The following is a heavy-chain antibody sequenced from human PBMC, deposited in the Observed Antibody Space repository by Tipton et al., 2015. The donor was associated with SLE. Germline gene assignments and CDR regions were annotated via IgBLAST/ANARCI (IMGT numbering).Heavy chain of an antibody. D-gene: IGHD3-10*01. CDR1: GFTFSSYA. J-gene: IGHJ3*02. CDR3: AKEGYYGSGTRYAFDI. Sequence: SLRLSCAASGFTFSSYAMSWVRQAPGKGLEWVSAISGSGGSTYYADSVKGRFTISRDNSKNTLYLQMNSLRAEDTAVYYCAKEGYYGSGTRYAFDIWGQGTMVTVSS. V-gene: IGHV3-23*01. CDR2: ISGSGGST.